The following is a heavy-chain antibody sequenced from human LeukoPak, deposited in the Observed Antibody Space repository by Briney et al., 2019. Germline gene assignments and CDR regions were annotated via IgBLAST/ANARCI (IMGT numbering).Heavy chain of an antibody. J-gene: IGHJ6*03. Sequence: ASVKVSCKASGYTFTSYAMNWVRQAPGQGLEWMGWINTNTGNPTYAQGFPGRFVFSLDTSVSTAYLQISSLKAEDTAVYYCARDISSWTYYYYMDVWGKGTTVTVSS. CDR2: INTNTGNP. CDR1: GYTFTSYA. CDR3: ARDISSWTYYYYMDV. V-gene: IGHV7-4-1*02. D-gene: IGHD6-13*01.